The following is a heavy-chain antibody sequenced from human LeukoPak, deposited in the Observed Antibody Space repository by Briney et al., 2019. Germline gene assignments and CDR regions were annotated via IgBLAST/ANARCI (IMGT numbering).Heavy chain of an antibody. J-gene: IGHJ4*02. Sequence: GGSLRLSCAASGFTFSSYAMSWVRQAPGKGLEWVAVISYDGSNKYYADSVKGRFTISRDNSKNTLYLQMNSLRAEDTAVYYCARDRAIAAPYSTYFDYWGQGTLVTVSS. CDR2: ISYDGSNK. CDR3: ARDRAIAAPYSTYFDY. D-gene: IGHD6-6*01. V-gene: IGHV3-30-3*01. CDR1: GFTFSSYA.